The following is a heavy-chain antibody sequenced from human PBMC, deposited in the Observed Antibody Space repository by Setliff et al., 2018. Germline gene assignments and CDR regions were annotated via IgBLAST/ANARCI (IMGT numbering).Heavy chain of an antibody. CDR1: GFTFSSYS. V-gene: IGHV3-21*01. D-gene: IGHD3-9*01. J-gene: IGHJ4*02. CDR2: ISSSSSYI. Sequence: PGGSLRLSCAASGFTFSSYSMNWVRQAPGKGLEWVSSISSSSSYIYYADSVKGRFTISRDNAKNSLYLQMNSPRAEDTAVYYCARDSTRYFDWLDDFDYWGQGTLVTVSS. CDR3: ARDSTRYFDWLDDFDY.